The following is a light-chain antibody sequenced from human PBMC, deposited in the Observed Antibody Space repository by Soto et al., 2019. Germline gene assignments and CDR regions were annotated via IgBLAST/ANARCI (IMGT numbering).Light chain of an antibody. CDR2: NTN. V-gene: IGLV8-61*01. Sequence: QTVVTQEPSFSVSPGGTVTLTCGLSSGPVFTSSYPNWYQQTPGQAPRTLIFNTNTRSSGVPDRFSGSILGDKAALTITGAQSDDDSYYYCLLYFGGGIWVFGGGTKLTVL. CDR3: LLYFGGGIWV. CDR1: SGPVFTSSY. J-gene: IGLJ3*02.